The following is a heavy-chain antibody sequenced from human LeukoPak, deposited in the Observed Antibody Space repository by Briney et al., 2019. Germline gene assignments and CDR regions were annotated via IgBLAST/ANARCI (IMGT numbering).Heavy chain of an antibody. CDR3: ARDCNSGNCYSDS. CDR2: INTYNGNA. D-gene: IGHD2/OR15-2a*01. Sequence: GASVKVSCKASGYTFTTYGISWVRQAPGQGLEWMGRINTYNGNANSAQKFQDRVTMTRDTSTSTAYMDLRRLRSDDTAVYYCARDCNSGNCYSDSWGQGTLVTVSS. V-gene: IGHV1-18*01. J-gene: IGHJ4*02. CDR1: GYTFTTYG.